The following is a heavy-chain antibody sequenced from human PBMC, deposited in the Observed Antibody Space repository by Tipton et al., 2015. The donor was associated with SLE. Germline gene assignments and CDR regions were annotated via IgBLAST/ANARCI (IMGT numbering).Heavy chain of an antibody. CDR1: GGSINSYY. Sequence: LRLSCTVSGGSINSYYWSWIRQTPGKGLEWIGYMYYSGITNYNPSLNSRVTISVDTSKNQFSLKVNSVTAADTAVYYCARGSPFMEWERNWFDPWGQGTLVTVSS. D-gene: IGHD3-3*01. CDR2: MYYSGIT. CDR3: ARGSPFMEWERNWFDP. J-gene: IGHJ5*02. V-gene: IGHV4-59*01.